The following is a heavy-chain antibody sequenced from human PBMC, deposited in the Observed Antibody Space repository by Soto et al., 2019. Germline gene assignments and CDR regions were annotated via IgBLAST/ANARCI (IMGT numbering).Heavy chain of an antibody. CDR3: ARRLWDVAVVVAATRGVFDI. D-gene: IGHD2-15*01. CDR2: ISSISDNT. J-gene: IGHJ3*02. Sequence: EVQLVESGGGLVFPGGSLRLSCVASGFSFSDYSMNWVRQAPGKGLEWVSYISSISDNTQYADSVKGRFTVSRDNAKNSLFLQMNSLGAEDTAVYYCARRLWDVAVVVAATRGVFDIWGQGTMVTVSS. V-gene: IGHV3-48*04. CDR1: GFSFSDYS.